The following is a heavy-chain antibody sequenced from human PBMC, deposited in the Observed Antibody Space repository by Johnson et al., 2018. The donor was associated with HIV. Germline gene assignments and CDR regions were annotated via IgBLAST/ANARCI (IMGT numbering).Heavy chain of an antibody. Sequence: VQLVESGGALVQPGGSLRLYCAASGFTFSSYAMSWVRQAPGKGLEWVSAISGSGGTTYYADSVKGRFTIYRDNSKNTLYLQMNSLRAEDTAVYYCAKGRIEKYPIEGDAFDIWGQGTMVTVSS. CDR2: ISGSGGTT. V-gene: IGHV3-23*04. J-gene: IGHJ3*02. CDR1: GFTFSSYA. D-gene: IGHD2-2*02. CDR3: AKGRIEKYPIEGDAFDI.